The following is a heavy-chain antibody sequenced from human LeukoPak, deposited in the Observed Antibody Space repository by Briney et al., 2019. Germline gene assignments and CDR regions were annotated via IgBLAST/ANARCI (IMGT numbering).Heavy chain of an antibody. CDR3: ARGHHSGSYYQDFDY. Sequence: PGGSLRLSCAASGFTFSSYAMHWVRQAPGKGLEWVAVISYDGSNKYYADSVKGRFTISRDNSKNTLYLQMNSLRAEDMAVYYCARGHHSGSYYQDFDYWGQGTLVTVSS. CDR2: ISYDGSNK. J-gene: IGHJ4*02. V-gene: IGHV3-30*04. D-gene: IGHD1-26*01. CDR1: GFTFSSYA.